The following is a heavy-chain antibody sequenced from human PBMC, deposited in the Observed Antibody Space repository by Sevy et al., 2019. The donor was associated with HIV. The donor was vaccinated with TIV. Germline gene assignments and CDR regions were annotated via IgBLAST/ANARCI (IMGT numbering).Heavy chain of an antibody. V-gene: IGHV3-23*01. CDR2: ISDSGGST. J-gene: IGHJ4*02. CDR1: GFTFSSYA. CDR3: AKDPNPYSSSWYDDY. Sequence: GGSLRLSYAASGFTFSSYAMIWVRQAPGKGLEWVSAISDSGGSTYYADSVKGRFTISRDNSKNTLYLQMNSLRAEDTAVYYCAKDPNPYSSSWYDDYWGQGTLVTVSS. D-gene: IGHD6-13*01.